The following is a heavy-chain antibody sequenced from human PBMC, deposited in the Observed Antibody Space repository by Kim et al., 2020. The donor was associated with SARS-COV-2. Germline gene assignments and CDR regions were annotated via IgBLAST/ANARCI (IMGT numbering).Heavy chain of an antibody. D-gene: IGHD3-10*01. CDR2: VSGGGDAT. Sequence: GGSLRLSCETSGFTFSSYAMAWVRQAPGKGLEWVSAVSGGGDATYYADAVRGRFTISRDISRNTVHLQMNSLRVDDTAEYYCVRCTLIRGVIMSGNAFDFWGQGTMVTVSP. V-gene: IGHV3-23*01. CDR3: VRCTLIRGVIMSGNAFDF. J-gene: IGHJ3*01. CDR1: GFTFSSYA.